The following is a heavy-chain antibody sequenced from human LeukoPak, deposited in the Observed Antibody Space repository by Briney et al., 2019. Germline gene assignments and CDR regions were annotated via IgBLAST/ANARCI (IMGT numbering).Heavy chain of an antibody. V-gene: IGHV1-69*05. D-gene: IGHD2-2*01. CDR1: GGTFSSYA. CDR2: IIPIFGTA. CDR3: ARGTIVVVPAARSPPRGPDYYYMDV. J-gene: IGHJ6*03. Sequence: ASVKVSCKASGGTFSSYAISWVRQAPGQGLEWMGGIIPIFGTANYAQKFQGRVTITTDESTSTAYMELSSLRSEDTAVYYCARGTIVVVPAARSPPRGPDYYYMDVWGKGTTVTVSS.